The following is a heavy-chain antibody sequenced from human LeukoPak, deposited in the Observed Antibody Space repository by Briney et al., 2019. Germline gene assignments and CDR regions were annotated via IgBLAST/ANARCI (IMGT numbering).Heavy chain of an antibody. D-gene: IGHD6-13*01. CDR2: ISYDGSNK. V-gene: IGHV3-30*04. CDR1: GVTFSSYA. J-gene: IGHJ4*02. Sequence: GGSLRLSCAASGVTFSSYAMHWVRQAPGKGLEWVAVISYDGSNKYYADSVKGRFTISRDNSKNTLYLQMNSLRVEDTAVYYCARDKMQQSTEGSNFDHWGQGTLVTVSS. CDR3: ARDKMQQSTEGSNFDH.